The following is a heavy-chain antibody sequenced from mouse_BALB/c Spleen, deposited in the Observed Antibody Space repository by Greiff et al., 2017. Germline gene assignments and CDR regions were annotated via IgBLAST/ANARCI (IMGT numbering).Heavy chain of an antibody. V-gene: IGHV5-17*02. CDR2: ISSGSSTI. CDR1: GFTFSSFG. J-gene: IGHJ2*01. Sequence: EVQLQQSGGGLVQPGGSRKLSCAASGFTFSSFGMHWVRQAPEKGLEWVAYISSGSSTIYYADTVKGRFTISRDNPKNTLFLQMTSLRSEDTAMYYCARWGNYGYFDYWGQGTTLTVSS. CDR3: ARWGNYGYFDY. D-gene: IGHD2-1*01.